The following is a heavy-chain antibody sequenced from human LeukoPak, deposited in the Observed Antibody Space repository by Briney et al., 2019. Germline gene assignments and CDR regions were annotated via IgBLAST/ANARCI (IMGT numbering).Heavy chain of an antibody. Sequence: SETLSLTCTVSGGSISSYYWSWIRQPAGKGLEWIGRIYTSGSTNYNPSLKSRVTMSVDTSKNQFSLKLSSVTAADTAVYYCAHYYDSRGVGAFDIWGKGTTVTVSS. V-gene: IGHV4-4*07. CDR1: GGSISSYY. D-gene: IGHD3-22*01. CDR3: AHYYDSRGVGAFDI. CDR2: IYTSGST. J-gene: IGHJ6*04.